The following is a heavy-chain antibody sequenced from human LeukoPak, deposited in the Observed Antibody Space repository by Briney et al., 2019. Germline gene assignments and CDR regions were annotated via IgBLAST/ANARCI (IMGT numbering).Heavy chain of an antibody. CDR1: GGSFSGYY. D-gene: IGHD3-10*01. CDR2: INHSGST. Sequence: SETLSLTCAVYGGSFSGYYWSWIRQPPGKGLEWIGEINHSGSTNYNPSLKSRVAISVDTSKNQFSLKLSSVTAADTAVYYCARGRITMVRGVIIRTSAFDYWGQGTLVTVSS. CDR3: ARGRITMVRGVIIRTSAFDY. J-gene: IGHJ4*02. V-gene: IGHV4-34*01.